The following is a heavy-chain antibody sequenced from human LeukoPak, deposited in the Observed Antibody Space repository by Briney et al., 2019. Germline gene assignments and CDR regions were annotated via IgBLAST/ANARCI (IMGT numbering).Heavy chain of an antibody. CDR2: IYYSGST. Sequence: PSETLSLTCTVSGGSISSGGYSWSWIRQHPGKGLEWIGYIYYSGSTYYNPSLKSRVTISVDTSKNQFSLKLSSVTAADTAVYYCARTIHLIAVAATYYFDYWGQGTLVTVSS. V-gene: IGHV4-31*03. CDR3: ARTIHLIAVAATYYFDY. J-gene: IGHJ4*02. CDR1: GGSISSGGYS. D-gene: IGHD6-19*01.